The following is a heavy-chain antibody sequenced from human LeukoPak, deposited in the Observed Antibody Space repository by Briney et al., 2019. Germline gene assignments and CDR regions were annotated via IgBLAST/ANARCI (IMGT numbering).Heavy chain of an antibody. CDR3: ARGGVRYFDWLLSGYYFDY. CDR2: INHSGST. J-gene: IGHJ4*02. D-gene: IGHD3-9*01. V-gene: IGHV4-34*01. Sequence: XWXRXXPXXXLEWIGEINHSGSTNYNPSLKSRVTISVDTSKNQFSLKLSSVTAADTAVYYCARGGVRYFDWLLSGYYFDYWGQGTLVTVSS.